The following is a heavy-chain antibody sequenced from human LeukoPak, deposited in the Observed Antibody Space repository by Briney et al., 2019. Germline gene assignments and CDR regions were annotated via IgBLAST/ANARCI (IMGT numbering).Heavy chain of an antibody. V-gene: IGHV4-39*01. CDR2: IYYSGST. D-gene: IGHD3-3*01. Sequence: SETLSLTCTVSGGSISSSSYYWGWIRQPPGKGLEWIGSIYYSGSTYYNPSLKSRVTISVDTSKNQFSLKLSSVTAADTAVYYCARHVLEAGSPTDYYYYYMDVWGKGTTVTISS. CDR1: GGSISSSSYY. J-gene: IGHJ6*03. CDR3: ARHVLEAGSPTDYYYYYMDV.